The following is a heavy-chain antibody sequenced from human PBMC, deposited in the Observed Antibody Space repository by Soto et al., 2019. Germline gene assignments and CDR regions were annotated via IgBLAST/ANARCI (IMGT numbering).Heavy chain of an antibody. Sequence: PVESLKISCKGSGYSFTNYWIGWVRQMPGKGLEWLGIIYPGDSDTRYSPSFQGQVTISADKSISTAYLQWSSLKASDTAMYYCARRRRVSSKSYHFDSWGQATLVTVSS. J-gene: IGHJ4*02. V-gene: IGHV5-51*01. CDR2: IYPGDSDT. CDR3: ARRRRVSSKSYHFDS. D-gene: IGHD4-4*01. CDR1: GYSFTNYW.